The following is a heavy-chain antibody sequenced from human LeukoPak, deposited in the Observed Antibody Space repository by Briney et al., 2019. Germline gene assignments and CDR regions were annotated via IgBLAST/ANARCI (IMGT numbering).Heavy chain of an antibody. Sequence: SETLSLTCAVYGGALSGYYWSWIRQPPGKGLEWIGEIIHSGRTNYNPSLKSRFTMSVDTSKSQFSLKLSSVTAADTAVYYCARRDYYGSGSLTPLDYWGQGTLVTVSS. CDR1: GGALSGYY. V-gene: IGHV4-34*12. CDR2: IIHSGRT. J-gene: IGHJ4*02. D-gene: IGHD3-10*01. CDR3: ARRDYYGSGSLTPLDY.